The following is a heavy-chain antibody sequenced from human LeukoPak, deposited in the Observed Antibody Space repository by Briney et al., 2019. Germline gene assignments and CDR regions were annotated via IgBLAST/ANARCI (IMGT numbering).Heavy chain of an antibody. Sequence: KPSETLSLTCTVSGGSINDYYWNWIRQPPGKRLEWIGHIHYSGITNYNPSLNSRVTISVDTSKNQFSLKLSSVTAADTAVYYCAREGSKYCTNGVCSQIDYWGQGTLVTVSS. CDR3: AREGSKYCTNGVCSQIDY. J-gene: IGHJ4*02. V-gene: IGHV4-59*12. CDR2: IHYSGIT. D-gene: IGHD2-8*01. CDR1: GGSINDYY.